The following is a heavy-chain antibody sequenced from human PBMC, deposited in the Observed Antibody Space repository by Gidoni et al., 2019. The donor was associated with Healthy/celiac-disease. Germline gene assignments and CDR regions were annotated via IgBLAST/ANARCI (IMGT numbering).Heavy chain of an antibody. CDR3: ASTQSGWETNPIDY. CDR2: IWDDGSNK. CDR1: GFTFSSYG. D-gene: IGHD6-19*01. J-gene: IGHJ4*02. V-gene: IGHV3-33*01. Sequence: QVPLVESGGVVVQPGRSLRLSCAASGFTFSSYGMHWVRQAPGKGREWVEVIWDDGSNKYYADSVKGRFTISRDNSKNTLYLQMNSLRAEDTAVYYCASTQSGWETNPIDYWGQGTLVTVSS.